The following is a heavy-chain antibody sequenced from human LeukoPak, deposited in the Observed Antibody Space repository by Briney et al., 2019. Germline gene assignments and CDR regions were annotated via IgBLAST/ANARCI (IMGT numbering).Heavy chain of an antibody. CDR2: IYVGGST. CDR3: ARSGYYNYKYFDS. V-gene: IGHV3-53*01. J-gene: IGHJ4*02. Sequence: GGSLRLSCAASGFTVSTNCMSWARQAPGMGLEWVSLIYVGGSTYYADSVKGRFTVSRDNSKNTLFLQMNSLRAEDTALYYCARSGYYNYKYFDSWGQGTLVTVSS. CDR1: GFTVSTNC. D-gene: IGHD3-9*01.